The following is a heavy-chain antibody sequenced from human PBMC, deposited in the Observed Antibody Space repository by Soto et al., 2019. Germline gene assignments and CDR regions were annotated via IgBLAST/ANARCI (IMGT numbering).Heavy chain of an antibody. J-gene: IGHJ4*02. CDR3: SLFPYGGYHYFDY. V-gene: IGHV3-66*01. CDR1: GFTVSSNY. CDR2: IYSGGST. Sequence: EVQLVESGGGLVQPGGSLRLSCAASGFTVSSNYMSWVRQAPGKGLEWVSVIYSGGSTYYADSVKGRFTISRDNSKNTLYLQMNSLRAEDTAVYYCSLFPYGGYHYFDYWGQGTLFTVSS. D-gene: IGHD5-12*01.